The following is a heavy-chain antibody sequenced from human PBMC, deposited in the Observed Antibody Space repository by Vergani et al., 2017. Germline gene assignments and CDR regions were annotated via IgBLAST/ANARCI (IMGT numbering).Heavy chain of an antibody. Sequence: EVQLVESGGGLVQPGGSLRLSCAASGFTFSSYSMNWVRQAPGKGLEWVSYISSSSSTIYYADSVKGRFTISRDNAKNSLYLQMNSLRAEDTAVYYCARDRLPFGEFRPFDYWGQGTLVTVSS. CDR2: ISSSSSTI. CDR1: GFTFSSYS. J-gene: IGHJ4*02. D-gene: IGHD3-10*01. CDR3: ARDRLPFGEFRPFDY. V-gene: IGHV3-48*04.